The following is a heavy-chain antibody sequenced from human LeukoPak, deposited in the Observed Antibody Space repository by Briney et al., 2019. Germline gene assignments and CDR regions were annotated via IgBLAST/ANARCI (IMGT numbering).Heavy chain of an antibody. CDR2: INHSGST. D-gene: IGHD2-2*01. V-gene: IGHV4-34*01. Sequence: SETLSLTCAVYGGSFSGYYWSWIRQPPGKGLERIGEINHSGSTNYNPSLKSRVTISVDTSKNQFSLKLSSVTAADTAVYYCARHLLYQLLFLDYWGQGTLVTVSS. CDR3: ARHLLYQLLFLDY. J-gene: IGHJ4*02. CDR1: GGSFSGYY.